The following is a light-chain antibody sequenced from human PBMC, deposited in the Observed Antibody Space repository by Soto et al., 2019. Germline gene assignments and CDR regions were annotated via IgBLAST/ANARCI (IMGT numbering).Light chain of an antibody. Sequence: DIVMTQSPDSLAVPLGERVTIDCKSSLSLLYSPNNKNYLAWYQQKPGQPPKLLIYWASTRESGVPDRFSGSGSGTDFALTISSLQAEDVAVYYCQQYYSPPQTFGQGTKVEIK. CDR1: LSLLYSPNNKNY. CDR2: WAS. J-gene: IGKJ1*01. V-gene: IGKV4-1*01. CDR3: QQYYSPPQT.